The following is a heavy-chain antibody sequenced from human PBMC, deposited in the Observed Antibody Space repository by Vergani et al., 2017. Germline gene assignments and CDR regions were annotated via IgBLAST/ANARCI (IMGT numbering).Heavy chain of an antibody. D-gene: IGHD6-19*01. CDR3: AKTPSAYVAVAGMQFGD. CDR1: GFTFSSYA. J-gene: IGHJ4*02. Sequence: EVQLLESGGGLVRPGGSLRLSCAASGFTFSSYAMSWVRQAPGKGLEWVSGISGTGGGTNYADSVKGRFTIARDNSKNTLFLQMNNLRAEDTAKYFCAKTPSAYVAVAGMQFGDWGQGTLVSVSS. CDR2: ISGTGGGT. V-gene: IGHV3-23*01.